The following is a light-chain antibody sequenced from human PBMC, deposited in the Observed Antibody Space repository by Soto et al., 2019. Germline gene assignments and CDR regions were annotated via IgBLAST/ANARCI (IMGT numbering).Light chain of an antibody. Sequence: EIVLAQSPGTLPLPPAESATLSCRASQSVSSSFLAWYRQKAGQAPRLLIYGPSGWAAGIPDRFSGSGSGTDFTLPISRLEPEDFAVYYCQQYVSSPWAFGQGTKVEI. CDR1: QSVSSSF. CDR3: QQYVSSPWA. CDR2: GPS. V-gene: IGKV3-20*01. J-gene: IGKJ1*01.